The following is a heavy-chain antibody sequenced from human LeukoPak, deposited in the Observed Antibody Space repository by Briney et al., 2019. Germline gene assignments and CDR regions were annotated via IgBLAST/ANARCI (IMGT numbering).Heavy chain of an antibody. D-gene: IGHD3-10*01. J-gene: IGHJ6*04. CDR3: ARLSRLTLIRGVTGYHSLDV. Sequence: SETLSLTCTVSGGSITNFYWSWIRQPPGGGLEYIGYIYYSGSTNYNPSLKSRVTISVDTSKNQFSLKLNSVSAADTAVYFCARLSRLTLIRGVTGYHSLDVRGKGTKVTVSS. CDR1: GGSITNFY. CDR2: IYYSGST. V-gene: IGHV4-59*01.